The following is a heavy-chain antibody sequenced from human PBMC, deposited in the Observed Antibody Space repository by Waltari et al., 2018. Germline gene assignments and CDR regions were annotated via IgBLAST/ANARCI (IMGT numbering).Heavy chain of an antibody. D-gene: IGHD6-19*01. CDR3: AKEIYRIGRPCFDY. CDR1: GFTFPTNA. Sequence: QLLESGGGWRQSGGSLRLPCAASGFTFPTNALSWVRQAPGKGPEWVSGITSGGGDTYYTDSVRGRFTISRDNSKNTVYLQMNSLRHEDTAVYYCAKEIYRIGRPCFDYWGQGVRVTVSS. J-gene: IGHJ4*02. V-gene: IGHV3-23*01. CDR2: ITSGGGDT.